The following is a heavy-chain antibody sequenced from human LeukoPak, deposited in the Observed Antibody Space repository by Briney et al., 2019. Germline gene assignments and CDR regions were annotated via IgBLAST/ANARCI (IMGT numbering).Heavy chain of an antibody. CDR3: ARGYYYDRSGYFALDY. CDR1: GYTFTGYY. J-gene: IGHJ4*02. Sequence: ASVKVSCKASGYTFTGYYMHWVRQAPGQGLEWMGWINPNSGGTNYAQKFQGRVTMTRDTSISTAYMELSRLRSDDTAVYYCARGYYYDRSGYFALDYWGQGTLVTVSS. D-gene: IGHD3-22*01. CDR2: INPNSGGT. V-gene: IGHV1-2*02.